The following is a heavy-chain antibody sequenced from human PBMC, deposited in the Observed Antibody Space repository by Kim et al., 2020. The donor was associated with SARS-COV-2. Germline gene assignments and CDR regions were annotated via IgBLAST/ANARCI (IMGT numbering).Heavy chain of an antibody. Sequence: ASVKVSCKASGYTFSDYHIHWVLQAPGQGLEWMGWINCKSGDTKYAQMFQGRVTVTRDTSISTAYMDLSGLMSDDTAVYYCATYIRVPAGRVPYWGQGSLVTVSS. CDR3: ATYIRVPAGRVPY. J-gene: IGHJ4*02. V-gene: IGHV1-2*02. D-gene: IGHD6-6*01. CDR2: INCKSGDT. CDR1: GYTFSDYH.